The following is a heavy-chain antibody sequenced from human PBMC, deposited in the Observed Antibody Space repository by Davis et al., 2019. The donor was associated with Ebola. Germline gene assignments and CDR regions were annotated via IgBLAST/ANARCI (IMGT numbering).Heavy chain of an antibody. V-gene: IGHV3-7*01. J-gene: IGHJ3*02. D-gene: IGHD3-22*01. CDR1: GFTFSSFP. CDR3: ARLDYYDSSGPLIRPYDAFDI. CDR2: IKQDGSEK. Sequence: GGSLRLSCAASGFTFSSFPMSWVRQAPGKGLEWVANIKQDGSEKYYVDSVKGRFTISRDNAKNSLYLQMNSLRAEDTAVYYCARLDYYDSSGPLIRPYDAFDIWGQGTMVTVSS.